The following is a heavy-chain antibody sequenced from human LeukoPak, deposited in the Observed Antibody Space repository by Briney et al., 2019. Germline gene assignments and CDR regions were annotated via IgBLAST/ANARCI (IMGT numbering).Heavy chain of an antibody. Sequence: GGSLRLSCAASGFTFNLYAMHWVRQAPGKGLEWVAFIHYDGSNKYYADSVKGRFTISRDNSKNTLYLQMNSLRAEDTAVYYCAKVGHCSSTSCYGVDYWGQGTLVTVSS. J-gene: IGHJ4*02. CDR3: AKVGHCSSTSCYGVDY. CDR1: GFTFNLYA. CDR2: IHYDGSNK. V-gene: IGHV3-30*02. D-gene: IGHD2-2*01.